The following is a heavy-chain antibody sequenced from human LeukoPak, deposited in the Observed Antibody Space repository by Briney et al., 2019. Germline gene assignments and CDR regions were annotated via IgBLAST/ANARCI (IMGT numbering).Heavy chain of an antibody. CDR1: GYSSTSYW. Sequence: GESLKISCKSSGYSSTSYWIGWVRQMPGKDLELIGIIYPGDSEARYSPSFRGQVTISADKSLNTAYLQWSSLKASDTAMYYCARCKAVAGTINAFDFWGQGTMVTVSS. CDR2: IYPGDSEA. J-gene: IGHJ3*01. V-gene: IGHV5-51*01. D-gene: IGHD6-19*01. CDR3: ARCKAVAGTINAFDF.